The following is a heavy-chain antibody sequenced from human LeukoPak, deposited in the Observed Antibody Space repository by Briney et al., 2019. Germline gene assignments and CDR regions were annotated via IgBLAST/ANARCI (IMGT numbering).Heavy chain of an antibody. Sequence: AGGSLRLSCAASGFSFSYYGMHWVRQAPGKGLEWVAVISHDGSDKSYADSVKGRFTISRDNSKNTLFLQMNSLRTEDTAVYYCAKDWRYSSSTTPYWGQGTLVTVSS. CDR3: AKDWRYSSSTTPY. CDR2: ISHDGSDK. D-gene: IGHD6-13*01. J-gene: IGHJ4*02. CDR1: GFSFSYYG. V-gene: IGHV3-30*18.